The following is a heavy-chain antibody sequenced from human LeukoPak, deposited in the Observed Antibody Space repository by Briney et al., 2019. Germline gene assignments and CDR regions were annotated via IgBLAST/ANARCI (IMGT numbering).Heavy chain of an antibody. D-gene: IGHD2-15*01. V-gene: IGHV3-64D*09. Sequence: GGSLRLSCSASGFTFSSYAMHWVRQAPGKGPEYVSAISSNGGSTYYADSVKGRFTISRDNSKNTLYLQMSSLRAEDTAVYYCVKVAYCSGGSCYSFDYWGQGTLVTVSS. CDR1: GFTFSSYA. CDR2: ISSNGGST. J-gene: IGHJ4*02. CDR3: VKVAYCSGGSCYSFDY.